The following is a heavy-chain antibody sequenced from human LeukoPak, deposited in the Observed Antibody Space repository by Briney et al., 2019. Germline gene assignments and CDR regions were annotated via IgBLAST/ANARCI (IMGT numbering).Heavy chain of an antibody. CDR3: ASSVVVVPAAIGDDAFDI. J-gene: IGHJ3*02. CDR1: GGSISSGSYY. D-gene: IGHD2-2*01. CDR2: IYTSGST. V-gene: IGHV4-61*02. Sequence: PSETLSLTCTVSGGSISSGSYYWSWIRQPAGKGLEWIGRIYTSGSTNYNPSLKSRVTISVDTSTNKFSLKLSSVTAADTAVYYCASSVVVVPAAIGDDAFDILGQGTMVTVSS.